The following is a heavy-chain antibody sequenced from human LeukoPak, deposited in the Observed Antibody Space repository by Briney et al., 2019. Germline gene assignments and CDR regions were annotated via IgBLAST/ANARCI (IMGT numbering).Heavy chain of an antibody. J-gene: IGHJ4*02. D-gene: IGHD5-18*01. CDR2: IIENGGET. Sequence: GGSLRLSCAASGFTFNKFAMSWVRQAPGKGLEWVSGIIENGGETYYADSVRGRFTISRDNSKNTLYLQMNSLRAEDTAVYYCARGEPDTAMVTSGYWGQGTLVTVSS. V-gene: IGHV3-23*01. CDR3: ARGEPDTAMVTSGY. CDR1: GFTFNKFA.